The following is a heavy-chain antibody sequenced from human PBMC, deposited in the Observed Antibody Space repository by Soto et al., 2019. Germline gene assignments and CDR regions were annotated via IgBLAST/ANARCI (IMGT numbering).Heavy chain of an antibody. CDR1: GGTFSTYT. V-gene: IGHV1-69*12. CDR3: AKGTSLYGAVYWYFDL. CDR2: ITPIFNAA. J-gene: IGHJ2*01. D-gene: IGHD3-10*02. Sequence: QVHLVQSGAAVMQPGSSVKVSCKASGGTFSTYTITWVRQAPGQGLEWIGGITPIFNAAHYAQKFQGRVTITADESTSXGYMEVSSLPSEDTAVYFCAKGTSLYGAVYWYFDLWGRGTLVTVSS.